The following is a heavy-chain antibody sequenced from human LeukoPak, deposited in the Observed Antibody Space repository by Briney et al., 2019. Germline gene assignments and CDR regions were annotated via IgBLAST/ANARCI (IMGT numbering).Heavy chain of an antibody. Sequence: SETLSLTCAVFGGSISSGNWWSWVRQPPGKGLEWIGEIYHSGSTNYNPSLKSRVTISVDKSKNQFSLTLNSVTAADTAVYYCAREGTYGYSWVYWGQGTLVTVSS. J-gene: IGHJ4*02. CDR1: GGSISSGNW. CDR2: IYHSGST. CDR3: AREGTYGYSWVY. D-gene: IGHD5-18*01. V-gene: IGHV4-4*02.